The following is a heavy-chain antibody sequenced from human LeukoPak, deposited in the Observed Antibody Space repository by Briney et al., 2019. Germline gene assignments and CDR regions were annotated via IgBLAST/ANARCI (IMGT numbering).Heavy chain of an antibody. CDR1: GYTFTGYY. Sequence: ASVKVSCKTPGYTFTGYYMHWVRQAPGQGLEWMGWINPNSGGTNYAQKFQGRVTMTRDTSISTAYMDLRWLTSDDTATYYCAKQHEAWFDPWGQGTLVTVSS. J-gene: IGHJ5*02. CDR2: INPNSGGT. V-gene: IGHV1-2*02. D-gene: IGHD1/OR15-1a*01. CDR3: AKQHEAWFDP.